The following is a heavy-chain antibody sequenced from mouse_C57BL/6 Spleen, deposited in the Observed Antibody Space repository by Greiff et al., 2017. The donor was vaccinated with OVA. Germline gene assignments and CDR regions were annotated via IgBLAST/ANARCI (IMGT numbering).Heavy chain of an antibody. J-gene: IGHJ2*01. Sequence: EVKVVESGGGLVQPGGSLSLSCAASGFTFTDYYMSWVRQPPGKALEWLGFIRNKANGYTTEYSASVKGRFTISRDNSQSILYLQMNALRAEDSATYYCARYKGGSSYHDDWGQGTTLTVSS. CDR1: GFTFTDYY. CDR2: IRNKANGYTT. D-gene: IGHD1-1*01. CDR3: ARYKGGSSYHDD. V-gene: IGHV7-3*01.